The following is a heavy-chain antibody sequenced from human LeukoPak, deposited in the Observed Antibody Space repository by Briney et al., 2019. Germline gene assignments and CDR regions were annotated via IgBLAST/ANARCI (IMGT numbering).Heavy chain of an antibody. Sequence: ASVKVSCKASGYTFTSYDINWVRRATGQGLEWMGWMNPNSGNTGYAQKFQGRVTMTRNTSISTAYMELSSLRSEDTAVYYCARANRYSSGWYDFDYWGQGTLVTVSS. CDR1: GYTFTSYD. V-gene: IGHV1-8*01. J-gene: IGHJ4*02. D-gene: IGHD6-19*01. CDR3: ARANRYSSGWYDFDY. CDR2: MNPNSGNT.